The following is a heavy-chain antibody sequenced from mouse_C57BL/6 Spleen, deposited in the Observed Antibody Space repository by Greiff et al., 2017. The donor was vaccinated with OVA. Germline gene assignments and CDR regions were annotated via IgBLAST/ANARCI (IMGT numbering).Heavy chain of an antibody. CDR1: GFSFNTYA. CDR2: IRSKSNNYAT. Sequence: EVKLLASGGGLVQPKGSLKLSCAASGFSFNTYAMNWVRQAPGKGLEWVARIRSKSNNYATYYADSVKDRFTISRDDSESMLYLQMNNLKTEDTAMYYCVRQDGEGFAYWGQGTLVTVSA. V-gene: IGHV10-1*01. CDR3: VRQDGEGFAY. J-gene: IGHJ3*01.